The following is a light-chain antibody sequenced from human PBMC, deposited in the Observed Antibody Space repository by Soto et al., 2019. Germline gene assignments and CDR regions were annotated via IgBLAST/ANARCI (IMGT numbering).Light chain of an antibody. Sequence: DIGMTQSPSSLSSCGGDIGTITGRSSQSIGGFLNWYQQKLAQAPKLLIYAASSLQSGVPSRFSGSGSGTDFTLTISSLQPEDFATYYCQQSYSTPLTFGGGTKVDI. CDR1: QSIGGF. V-gene: IGKV1-39*01. CDR3: QQSYSTPLT. J-gene: IGKJ4*01. CDR2: AAS.